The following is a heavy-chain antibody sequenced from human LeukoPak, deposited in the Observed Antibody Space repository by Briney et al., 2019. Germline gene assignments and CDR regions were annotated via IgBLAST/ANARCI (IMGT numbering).Heavy chain of an antibody. CDR2: ISANSGRT. D-gene: IGHD4/OR15-4a*01. Sequence: GGSLRLSCAASGFTFSFYTMSWVRQAPGKGLEWVSGISANSGRTYYADSVKGRFTISRDNSKNTLYLQMNSLRADDTAVYYCVKRRVADYYFDYWGQGTLVTVSS. CDR1: GFTFSFYT. J-gene: IGHJ4*02. CDR3: VKRRVADYYFDY. V-gene: IGHV3-23*01.